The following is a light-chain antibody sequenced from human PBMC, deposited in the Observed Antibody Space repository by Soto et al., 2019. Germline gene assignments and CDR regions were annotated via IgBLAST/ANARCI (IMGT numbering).Light chain of an antibody. CDR3: QQYENYWT. Sequence: DILMNPSNPTLSASLGDRVTITLRASQPISSWLAWYHQEPGKAPNLLIYDASNLESGVPSRFSGSGSGTEFTLTISSLKAEDFGIYYCQQYENYWTFGQGTKVDIK. V-gene: IGKV1-5*01. CDR2: DAS. CDR1: QPISSW. J-gene: IGKJ1*01.